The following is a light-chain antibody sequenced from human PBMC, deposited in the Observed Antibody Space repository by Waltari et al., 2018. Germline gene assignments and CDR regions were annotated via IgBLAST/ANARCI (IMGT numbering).Light chain of an antibody. Sequence: EIVMMQSPATLSVSTGERVTLSCRASERVHSNIAWYQQKPGQAPRLLIYEASTRATGIPARFRGSGSGTGFTLTISGLQSDDFAVYYCQQYNRWPPITFGQGTRLEIK. CDR2: EAS. J-gene: IGKJ5*01. CDR1: ERVHSN. CDR3: QQYNRWPPIT. V-gene: IGKV3-15*01.